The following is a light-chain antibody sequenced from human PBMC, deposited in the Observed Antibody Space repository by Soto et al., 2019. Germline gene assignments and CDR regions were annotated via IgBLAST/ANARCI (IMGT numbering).Light chain of an antibody. J-gene: IGKJ1*01. V-gene: IGKV1-5*03. CDR2: KAS. Sequence: DIQMTQSPSTLSASALYRVTITFRASQTISSWLAWYQQKPGKAPKLLIYKASTLKSGVPSRFSGSGSGTEFTLTISSLQPDDFATYYCQHYNSYSEAFGQGTKVDIK. CDR1: QTISSW. CDR3: QHYNSYSEA.